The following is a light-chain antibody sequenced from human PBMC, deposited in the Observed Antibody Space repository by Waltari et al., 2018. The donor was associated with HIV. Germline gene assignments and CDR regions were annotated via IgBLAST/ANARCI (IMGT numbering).Light chain of an antibody. J-gene: IGLJ2*01. CDR1: NSDIGGYNY. Sequence: QSALTQPASVSGSPGQSITISCTGTNSDIGGYNYVSWYQQHPGKAPKLLIYEVTHRPAGISYRFSGSKSGNTASMTISGLQADDEADYHCCSYAGSYTFVVFGGGTKLIVL. V-gene: IGLV2-14*01. CDR3: CSYAGSYTFVV. CDR2: EVT.